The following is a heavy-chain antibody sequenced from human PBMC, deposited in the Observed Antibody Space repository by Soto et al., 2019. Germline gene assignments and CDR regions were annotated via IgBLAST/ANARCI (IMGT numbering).Heavy chain of an antibody. CDR3: AVARTGYSSFFDY. J-gene: IGHJ4*02. CDR2: ITGSGGGT. Sequence: PGGSLRLSCAASGFTFSSYVMAWVRQAPGKGLEWVSTITGSGGGTYYVDSVKGRFTISRVNSKNTLYLHMSSLRAEATAVYYCAVARTGYSSFFDYWGQGTLVTVSS. D-gene: IGHD5-18*01. CDR1: GFTFSSYV. V-gene: IGHV3-23*01.